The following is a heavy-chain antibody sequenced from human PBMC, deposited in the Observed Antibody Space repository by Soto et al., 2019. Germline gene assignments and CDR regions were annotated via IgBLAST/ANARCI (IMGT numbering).Heavy chain of an antibody. D-gene: IGHD3-22*01. V-gene: IGHV3-30*18. CDR3: AKNTYYYSSRGYYVFDS. CDR2: ISHDGSNT. CDR1: GFTFSAYG. Sequence: QVQLVESGGGVVQPGRSLRLSCAASGFTFSAYGIHWVRQAPGKGLEWVAVISHDGSNTYYADSVKGRFTFSRDNSKDTVYLQKNSLRAEDKAVYYCAKNTYYYSSRGYYVFDSWGQGALVTVSS. J-gene: IGHJ4*02.